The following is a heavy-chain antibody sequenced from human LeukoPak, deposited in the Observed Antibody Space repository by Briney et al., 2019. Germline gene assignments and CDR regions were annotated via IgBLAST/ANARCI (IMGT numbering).Heavy chain of an antibody. CDR2: IWYDGSNK. CDR1: GFTFSSYG. CDR3: ARKTPRFGDYDY. J-gene: IGHJ4*02. Sequence: GGSLRLSCATSGFTFSSYGMHWVRQAPGKGLEWVAVIWYDGSNKYYADSVKGRFTISRDNSKNTLYLQMNSLRAEDTAVYYCARKTPRFGDYDYWGQGTLVTVSS. V-gene: IGHV3-33*01. D-gene: IGHD2-15*01.